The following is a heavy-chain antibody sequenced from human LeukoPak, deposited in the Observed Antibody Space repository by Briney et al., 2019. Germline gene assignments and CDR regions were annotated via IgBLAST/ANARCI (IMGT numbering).Heavy chain of an antibody. CDR2: IKQDGSKK. CDR1: GFTFSNYW. D-gene: IGHD6-19*01. J-gene: IGHJ4*02. Sequence: GGSLRLSCAASGFTFSNYWMSWVRQAPGMGLEWVANIKQDGSKKFYVDSVKGRFTISRDNAKNSLYLQINSLRAEDTAVYYCARDQGSGWDFFDCWGQGTLVTVSS. V-gene: IGHV3-7*01. CDR3: ARDQGSGWDFFDC.